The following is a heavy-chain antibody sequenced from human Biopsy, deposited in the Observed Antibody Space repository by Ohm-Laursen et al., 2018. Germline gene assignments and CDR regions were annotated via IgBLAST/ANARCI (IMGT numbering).Heavy chain of an antibody. CDR2: ISGYNGNT. J-gene: IGHJ4*02. V-gene: IGHV1-18*01. CDR3: ARIAAAGWDDY. D-gene: IGHD6-25*01. CDR1: GYTFTSYG. Sequence: GASVKVSCKASGYTFTSYGMSWVRQAPGQGFEWMGRISGYNGNTNYAQKFQGRITMTIDAATSTGYMDLRSLKSDDTAVYYCARIAAAGWDDYWGQGTLATVSS.